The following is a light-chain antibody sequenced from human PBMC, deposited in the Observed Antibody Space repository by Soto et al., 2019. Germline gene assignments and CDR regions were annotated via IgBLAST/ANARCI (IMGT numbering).Light chain of an antibody. CDR1: SSDVGGYNY. Sequence: QSVLTQPASVSGSPGQSITISCTGTSSDVGGYNYVSWYQQHPGKAPKLMIYDVSNHPSVVSNRFSGSKSGNTASLTISGLQAEDEADYYCSSYTSSSTPYVFGTGTQLTVL. CDR2: DVS. J-gene: IGLJ1*01. V-gene: IGLV2-14*01. CDR3: SSYTSSSTPYV.